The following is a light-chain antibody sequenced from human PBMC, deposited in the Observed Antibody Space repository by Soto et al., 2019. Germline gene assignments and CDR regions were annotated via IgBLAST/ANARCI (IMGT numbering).Light chain of an antibody. Sequence: QSVRAQPASVSGSPGQSTIFSYAGTSSDVGGYNYVSWYQQHPGKAPKFLIYEVDNRASGVSDRFSGSKSGNTASLTISGLQAEDEADYYCSSYTSSNTLVFGTGTKVTVL. J-gene: IGLJ1*01. CDR2: EVD. CDR1: SSDVGGYNY. CDR3: SSYTSSNTLV. V-gene: IGLV2-14*01.